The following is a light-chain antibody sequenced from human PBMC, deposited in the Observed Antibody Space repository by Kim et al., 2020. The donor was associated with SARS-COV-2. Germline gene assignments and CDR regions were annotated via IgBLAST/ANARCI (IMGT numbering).Light chain of an antibody. CDR3: AAWDDSLSGWV. CDR2: RNN. J-gene: IGLJ3*02. CDR1: SSNIGSNY. V-gene: IGLV1-47*01. Sequence: ELTQPPSASGTPGQRVTISRSGSSSNIGSNYVYWYQQLPGTAPKLLIYRNNQRPSGVPDRFSGSKSGTSASLAISGLRSEDEADYYCAAWDDSLSGWVFGGGTQLTVL.